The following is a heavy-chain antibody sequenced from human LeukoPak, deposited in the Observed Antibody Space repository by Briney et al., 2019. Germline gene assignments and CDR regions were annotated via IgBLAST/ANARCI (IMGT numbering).Heavy chain of an antibody. CDR2: INPNSGGT. V-gene: IGHV1-2*02. CDR3: AREEGSGCYDS. J-gene: IGHJ4*02. CDR1: GYXFTGYY. Sequence: VASVKVSCKASGYXFTGYYMHWVRQAPGQGLEWMGWINPNSGGTNYEQEFQGRGTMTRDTSITTAYMELSRLRSDDTAVYYCAREEGSGCYDSWGQGTMLTVSS. D-gene: IGHD6-19*01.